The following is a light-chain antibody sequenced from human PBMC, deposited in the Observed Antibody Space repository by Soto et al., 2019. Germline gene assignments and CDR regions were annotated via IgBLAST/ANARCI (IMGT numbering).Light chain of an antibody. CDR1: QSVSSSS. V-gene: IGKV3-20*01. Sequence: EIVLTQSPGTLSLSPGERATLSCRASQSVSSSSLAWYQQKRGQAPRLLIHDASSRATGIPDRFSGSGSGTDFTLTISRLEPEDFEVYYCQQYGGSPRTFGQGTKVDI. CDR2: DAS. CDR3: QQYGGSPRT. J-gene: IGKJ1*01.